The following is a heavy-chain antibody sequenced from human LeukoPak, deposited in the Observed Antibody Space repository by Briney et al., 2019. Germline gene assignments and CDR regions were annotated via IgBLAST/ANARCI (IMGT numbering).Heavy chain of an antibody. D-gene: IGHD6-19*01. Sequence: GGSLRLSCAASGFTFTDYEMGWVRQSPERGLEWVLYISRRGCTIYYTPSVKGRFTISRDNAKNSLHLQMNSLRAEDTAIYSRAKELSPNRSGVDAFDSWCQGTMVTVTS. V-gene: IGHV3-48*03. CDR3: AKELSPNRSGVDAFDS. J-gene: IGHJ3*02. CDR1: GFTFTDYE. CDR2: ISRRGCTI.